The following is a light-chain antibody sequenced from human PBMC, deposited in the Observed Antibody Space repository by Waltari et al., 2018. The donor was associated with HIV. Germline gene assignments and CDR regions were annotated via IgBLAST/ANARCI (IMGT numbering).Light chain of an antibody. CDR3: QQRSNWPHT. CDR2: DAF. Sequence: EIVLTQSPATLSLSPGERATLPCRASQSVSSYLAWYQQKPGQAPRLLVYDAFNRATGIPARFSGSWSGTDFTLTISSLEPEDFAVYYCQQRSNWPHTFGQGTKLEIK. J-gene: IGKJ2*01. V-gene: IGKV3-11*01. CDR1: QSVSSY.